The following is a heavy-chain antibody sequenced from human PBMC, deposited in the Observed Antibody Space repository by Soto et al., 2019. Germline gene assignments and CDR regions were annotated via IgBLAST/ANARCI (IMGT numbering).Heavy chain of an antibody. CDR3: ARDFPTYDILTGYWWGYYYGMDV. V-gene: IGHV6-1*01. Sequence: SQTLSLTCAISGDSVSSNSAAWNWIRQSPSRGLEWLGRTYYRSKWYNDYAVSVKSRITINPDTSKNQFSLQLNSVTPEDTAVYYCARDFPTYDILTGYWWGYYYGMDVWGQGTTVTVSS. D-gene: IGHD3-9*01. J-gene: IGHJ6*02. CDR1: GDSVSSNSAA. CDR2: TYYRSKWYN.